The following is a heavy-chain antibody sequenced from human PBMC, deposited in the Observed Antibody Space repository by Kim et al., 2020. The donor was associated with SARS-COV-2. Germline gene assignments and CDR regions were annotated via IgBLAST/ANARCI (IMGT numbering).Heavy chain of an antibody. J-gene: IGHJ2*01. CDR3: ARETKENGHNWYFDL. Sequence: ADSVKGRFTTSRDNAKNTLYLQMNSLRVEDTSILYCARETKENGHNWYFDLWGRGTLVTVSA. V-gene: IGHV3-74*01. D-gene: IGHD1-7*01.